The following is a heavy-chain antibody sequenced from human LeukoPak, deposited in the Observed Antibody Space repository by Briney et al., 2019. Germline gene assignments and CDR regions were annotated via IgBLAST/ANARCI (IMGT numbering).Heavy chain of an antibody. J-gene: IGHJ3*02. CDR2: IYYSGST. D-gene: IGHD1-7*01. CDR1: GGSISGFY. Sequence: SETLSLTCTVSGGSISGFYWSWIRQPPGKGLEWIGYIYYSGSTNYNPSLKSRVTISVDTSKNQFSLKLSSVTAADTAVYYCARGLRYNWNSDAFDIWGQGTMVTVSS. CDR3: ARGLRYNWNSDAFDI. V-gene: IGHV4-59*01.